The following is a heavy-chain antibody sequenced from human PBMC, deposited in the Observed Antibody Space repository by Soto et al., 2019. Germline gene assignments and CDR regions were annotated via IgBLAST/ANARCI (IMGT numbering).Heavy chain of an antibody. CDR2: ISGSGGST. V-gene: IGHV3-23*01. J-gene: IGHJ3*02. Sequence: PGGSLILSCAASGFTFGSYAMSWVRQAPGKGLEWVSAISGSGGSTYYADSVKGRFTISRDNSKNTLYLQMNSLRAEDTAVYYCAKPLLDEYQLLEWEDAFDIWGQGTMVTVSS. CDR1: GFTFGSYA. CDR3: AKPLLDEYQLLEWEDAFDI. D-gene: IGHD2-2*01.